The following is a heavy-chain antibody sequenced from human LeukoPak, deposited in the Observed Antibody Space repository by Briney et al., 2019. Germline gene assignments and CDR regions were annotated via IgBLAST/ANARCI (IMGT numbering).Heavy chain of an antibody. D-gene: IGHD3-22*01. J-gene: IGHJ4*02. V-gene: IGHV1-18*01. Sequence: ASVKVSCKASGYTFTSYGISWVRQAPGQGLEWMGWISAYNGNTNYAQKLQGRVTMTTDTSTSTAYMGLRSLRSDDTAVYYCARVPQYYYDSSGYSSDYWGQGTLVTVSS. CDR3: ARVPQYYYDSSGYSSDY. CDR2: ISAYNGNT. CDR1: GYTFTSYG.